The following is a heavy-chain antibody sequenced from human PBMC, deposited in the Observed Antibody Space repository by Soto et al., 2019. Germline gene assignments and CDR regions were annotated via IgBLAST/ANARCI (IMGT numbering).Heavy chain of an antibody. V-gene: IGHV3-23*01. CDR2: ISGDTIHT. Sequence: EVQLLESWGGLVQPGGSLRLSCAASGFIFNNYAMSWVRQTPGQGLEWVSTISGDTIHTFYADSVKARFTISRDNSKNTLYLQMASLRADDTAVYYCAKRVYCSSGSCSPITILGFDYWGQGSLVTVSS. D-gene: IGHD2-15*01. CDR3: AKRVYCSSGSCSPITILGFDY. CDR1: GFIFNNYA. J-gene: IGHJ4*02.